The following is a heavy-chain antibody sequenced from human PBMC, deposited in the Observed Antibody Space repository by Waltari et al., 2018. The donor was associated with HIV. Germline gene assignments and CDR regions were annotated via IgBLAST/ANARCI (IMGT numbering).Heavy chain of an antibody. V-gene: IGHV1-2*02. CDR3: ARDWWQLPSGGYFFDY. D-gene: IGHD2-15*01. CDR2: ITPKSGVT. CDR1: RFTFTASY. Sequence: QVQLVQSGAEVKKPGASVKVSCTASRFTFTASYVHWVRQAPGQGLEWNGWITPKSGVTHFAQNFQGRINMTRDTSIKTAYLELSRLQSDDTAVYYCARDWWQLPSGGYFFDYWGQGTLVTVSS. J-gene: IGHJ4*02.